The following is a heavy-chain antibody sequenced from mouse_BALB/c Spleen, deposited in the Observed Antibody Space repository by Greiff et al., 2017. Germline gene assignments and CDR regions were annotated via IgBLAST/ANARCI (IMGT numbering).Heavy chain of an antibody. CDR1: GYTFTSYN. J-gene: IGHJ1*01. D-gene: IGHD1-1*01. V-gene: IGHV1-12*01. Sequence: LQQPGAELVKPGASVKMSCKASGYTFTSYNMHWVKQTPGQGLEWIGAIYPGNGDTSYNQKFKGKATLTADKSSSTAYMQLSSLTSEDSAVYYCARGGYYGSRYFDVWGAGTTVTVSS. CDR2: IYPGNGDT. CDR3: ARGGYYGSRYFDV.